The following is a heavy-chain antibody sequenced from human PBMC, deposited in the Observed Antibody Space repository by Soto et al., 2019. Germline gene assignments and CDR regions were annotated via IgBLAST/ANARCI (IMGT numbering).Heavy chain of an antibody. CDR2: IYHSGST. J-gene: IGHJ3*02. Sequence: QVQLQESGPGLVKPSGTLSLTCAVSGGSISSSNWWSWVRQPPGKGLEWIGEIYHSGSTNYNPSLNSRVPIAVAQFGNQFSLKLISVTAAATAVYYCARVLGNDAFAICGQGTMVTVSS. CDR1: GGSISSSNW. D-gene: IGHD3-3*02. V-gene: IGHV4-4*02. CDR3: ARVLGNDAFAI.